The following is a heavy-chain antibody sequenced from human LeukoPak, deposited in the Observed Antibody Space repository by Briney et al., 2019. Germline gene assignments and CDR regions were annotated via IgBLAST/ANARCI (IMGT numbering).Heavy chain of an antibody. CDR2: IYYSGST. Sequence: SETLSLTCTVSGGSISSSGYYWGWIRQPPGKGLEWIGSIYYSGSTYYNPSLKSRVTISVDTSKNQFSLNLSSVTAADTAVYYCARDFISSAVTFGGVIRKTTYNWFDPWGQGTLVTVSS. CDR1: GGSISSSGYY. J-gene: IGHJ5*02. CDR3: ARDFISSAVTFGGVIRKTTYNWFDP. V-gene: IGHV4-39*07. D-gene: IGHD3-16*02.